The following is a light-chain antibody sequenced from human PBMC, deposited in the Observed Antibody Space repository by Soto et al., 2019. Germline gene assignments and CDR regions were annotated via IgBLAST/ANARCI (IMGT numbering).Light chain of an antibody. CDR1: QSVSSY. CDR3: QQRSNWPPGGA. V-gene: IGKV3-11*01. J-gene: IGKJ1*01. CDR2: DAS. Sequence: EIVLTQSPATLSLPPGERATLSCRASQSVSSYLAWYQQKPGQAPRLLIYDASNRATGIPARFSGSGSGTDFTLTISSLEPEDFAVYYCQQRSNWPPGGAFGQGTKVEIK.